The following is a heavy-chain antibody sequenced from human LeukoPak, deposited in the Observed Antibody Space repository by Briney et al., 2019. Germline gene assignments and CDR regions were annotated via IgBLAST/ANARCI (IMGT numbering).Heavy chain of an antibody. CDR3: ARDYGLHSSGYGPFDL. CDR2: INPDNGGT. D-gene: IGHD3-22*01. J-gene: IGHJ2*01. Sequence: ASVKVSCKASGYTFSGYYIHWVRQAPGQGLEWMGWINPDNGGTNYLEKFQGRVTLTRDTSITTAYMELSRLRSDDTAVYYCARDYGLHSSGYGPFDLWGRGTLVTVSS. V-gene: IGHV1-2*02. CDR1: GYTFSGYY.